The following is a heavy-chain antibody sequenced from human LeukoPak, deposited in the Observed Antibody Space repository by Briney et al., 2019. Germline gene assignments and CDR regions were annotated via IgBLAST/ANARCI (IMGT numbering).Heavy chain of an antibody. CDR1: GGSITSYY. CDR3: ARNYDILTGYYTTLGY. CDR2: IYSSGYT. D-gene: IGHD3-9*01. Sequence: SETLSLTCTVSGGSITSYYWSWIRQPPGKGLEWIGYIYSSGYTNYNPSLKSRLTTSVDTSKNQFSLKLRSVTAADTAVYYCARNYDILTGYYTTLGYWGQGTLVTVSS. V-gene: IGHV4-59*01. J-gene: IGHJ4*02.